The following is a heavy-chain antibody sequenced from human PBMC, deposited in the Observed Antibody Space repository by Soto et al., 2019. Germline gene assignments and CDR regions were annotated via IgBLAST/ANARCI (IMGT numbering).Heavy chain of an antibody. D-gene: IGHD1-7*01. CDR3: AGTTSHQWYYMDV. J-gene: IGHJ6*03. CDR1: GDSVSSNSAA. CDR2: TYYRSRWYN. V-gene: IGHV6-1*01. Sequence: SQTLALTCAISGDSVSSNSAAWNWIRLSPSRGLEWLARTYYRSRWYNDYAVSVRSRITVNPDTSKNQFSLQLTSVTPEDTAVYYCAGTTSHQWYYMDVWGKGTTVTVSS.